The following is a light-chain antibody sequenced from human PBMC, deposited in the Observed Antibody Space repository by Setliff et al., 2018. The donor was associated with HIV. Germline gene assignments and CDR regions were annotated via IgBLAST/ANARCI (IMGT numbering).Light chain of an antibody. V-gene: IGLV3-21*04. CDR1: NIGSKS. Sequence: YELTQPPSVSVAPGKTARITCGGDNIGSKSVHWYQQKPGQAPVLVIYYDSDRPSGIPERFSGSNSGNTATLTISRVEAGDEADYYCQVWDSSSDHHVFGTGTKVTVL. J-gene: IGLJ1*01. CDR3: QVWDSSSDHHV. CDR2: YDS.